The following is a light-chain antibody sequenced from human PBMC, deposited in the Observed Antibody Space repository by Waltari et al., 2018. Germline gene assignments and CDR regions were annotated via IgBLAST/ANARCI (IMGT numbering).Light chain of an antibody. V-gene: IGKV3-11*01. CDR3: QQRANWSPLT. CDR1: QSVYNF. Sequence: EVVLTQSPATLSLSPGERATLSCRASQSVYNFLAWYQQKPGQAPRLLIYEASQRATGIPARFSGSGAGTDFTLTISSLEPEDAAVYYCQQRANWSPLTFGGGTKVEIK. CDR2: EAS. J-gene: IGKJ4*01.